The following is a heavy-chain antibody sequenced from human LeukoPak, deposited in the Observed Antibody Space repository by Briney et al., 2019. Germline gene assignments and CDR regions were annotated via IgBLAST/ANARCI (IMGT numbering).Heavy chain of an antibody. CDR2: IYYTGST. J-gene: IGHJ4*02. Sequence: PSETLSLTCTVSAISNYYWSWIRQPPGKGLEWIGFIYYTGSTNYNPSLKSRVTISVDTSKNQFSLKLSSVTAADTAVYYCARDAPGGSSFDYWGQGTLVTVSS. CDR3: ARDAPGGSSFDY. V-gene: IGHV4-59*01. D-gene: IGHD1-26*01. CDR1: AISNYY.